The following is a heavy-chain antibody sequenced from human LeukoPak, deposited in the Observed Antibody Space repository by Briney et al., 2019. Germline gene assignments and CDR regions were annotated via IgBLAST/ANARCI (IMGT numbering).Heavy chain of an antibody. Sequence: ASVQVSCQTSGYTFTDSYIHWVRPAPGQGLGWMGRINPNRGEPNYPQKFQGRVTIPRDTSISTAYMELSSLTSDDTAVYYCARSARHCNNGVCFTDYYIDLWGKGTTVIVSS. J-gene: IGHJ6*03. D-gene: IGHD2-8*01. CDR2: INPNRGEP. V-gene: IGHV1-2*06. CDR3: ARSARHCNNGVCFTDYYIDL. CDR1: GYTFTDSY.